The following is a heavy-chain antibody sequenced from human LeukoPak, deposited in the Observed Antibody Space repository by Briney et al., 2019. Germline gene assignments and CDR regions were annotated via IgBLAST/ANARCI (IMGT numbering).Heavy chain of an antibody. Sequence: GGSLRLSCAASGFTFTSYSMNWVRQAPGKGLEWVSYISGSSSAIHYADSVKGRFTISRDNAKNSLYLEMNSLRAEDTAMYYCARESTRSVDYWGQGTLVTVSS. J-gene: IGHJ4*02. CDR3: ARESTRSVDY. CDR2: ISGSSSAI. D-gene: IGHD6-25*01. CDR1: GFTFTSYS. V-gene: IGHV3-48*04.